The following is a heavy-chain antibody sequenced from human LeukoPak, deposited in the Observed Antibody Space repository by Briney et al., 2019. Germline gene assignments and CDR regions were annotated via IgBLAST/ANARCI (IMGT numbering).Heavy chain of an antibody. CDR1: GFTFSSYW. J-gene: IGHJ4*02. CDR3: SREYSSGKPSSH. D-gene: IGHD5-12*01. Sequence: PGGSLKLSCAASGFTFSSYWMSWVRQAPGKGLEWVANIKQDGSEKYYVDSVKGRFTISRDNAKNSLYLQMNNLRAEDTAVYYWSREYSSGKPSSHWGQGTLVTVSS. V-gene: IGHV3-7*03. CDR2: IKQDGSEK.